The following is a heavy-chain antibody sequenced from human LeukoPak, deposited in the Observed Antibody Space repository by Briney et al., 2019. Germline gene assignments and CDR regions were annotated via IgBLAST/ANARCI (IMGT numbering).Heavy chain of an antibody. CDR2: IIPILGIA. D-gene: IGHD2-21*02. V-gene: IGHV1-69*04. CDR3: ARDVVVTAMPDY. CDR1: GGTFSSYA. J-gene: IGHJ4*02. Sequence: ASVKVSCKAPGGTFSSYAISWVRQAPGQGLEWMGRIIPILGIANYAQKFQGRVTITADKSTSTAYMELSSLRSEDTAVYYCARDVVVTAMPDYWGQGTLVTVSS.